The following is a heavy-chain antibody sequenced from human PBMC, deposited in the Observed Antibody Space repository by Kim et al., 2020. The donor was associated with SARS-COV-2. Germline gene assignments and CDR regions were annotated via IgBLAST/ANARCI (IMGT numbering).Heavy chain of an antibody. CDR3: ARGAYFGSGSYNGLDV. V-gene: IGHV4-61*01. CDR1: GGSFSSVRYY. CDR2: IYYSGRT. D-gene: IGHD3-10*01. Sequence: SETLSLTCTVSGGSFSSVRYYWSWIRQSPGKGLEWIGNIYYSGRTDYNPSPKSRVTLSGDTSKNQLSLKLSSVTAADTAGYYWARGAYFGSGSYNGLDVWGQETTVIVSS. J-gene: IGHJ6*02.